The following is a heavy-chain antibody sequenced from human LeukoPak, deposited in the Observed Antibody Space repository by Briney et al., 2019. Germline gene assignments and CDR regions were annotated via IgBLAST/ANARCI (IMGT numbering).Heavy chain of an antibody. CDR3: ASSRLVENAFDI. Sequence: PSETLSLTCAVYGGSFSGYYWSWIRQPPGKGLEWIGEINHSGSTNYNPSLKSRVTISVDTSKNQFSLKLSSVTAADTAVYYCASSRLVENAFDIWGQGPMVTVSS. V-gene: IGHV4-34*01. D-gene: IGHD2-21*01. J-gene: IGHJ3*02. CDR1: GGSFSGYY. CDR2: INHSGST.